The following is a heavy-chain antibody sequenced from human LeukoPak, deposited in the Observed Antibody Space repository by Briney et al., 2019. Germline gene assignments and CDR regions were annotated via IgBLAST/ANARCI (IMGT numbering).Heavy chain of an antibody. CDR1: GYTFTIYY. D-gene: IGHD6-13*01. J-gene: IGHJ4*02. Sequence: ASVKVSFKASGYTFTIYYMHWVRQAPGQGLEWMGIINPSGGSTSYAQKFQGRVTMTRDTSTSTVYMELSSLRSEDTAVYYCARASRAAAGLYYFDYWGQGTLVTVSS. CDR2: INPSGGST. CDR3: ARASRAAAGLYYFDY. V-gene: IGHV1-46*01.